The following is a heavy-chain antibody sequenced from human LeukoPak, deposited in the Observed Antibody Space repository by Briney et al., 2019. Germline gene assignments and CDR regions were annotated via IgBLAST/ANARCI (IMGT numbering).Heavy chain of an antibody. J-gene: IGHJ3*02. CDR2: IRGSGGST. V-gene: IGHV3-23*01. Sequence: GGSLRLSCAASGFTFDDYAMSWVRQAPGKGLEWVSGIRGSGGSTNYADSVKGRFTISRDNSKNTLYLQMNSLRAEDTAVYYCAKVYSSGWRDAFDIWGQGTMVTVSS. CDR1: GFTFDDYA. D-gene: IGHD6-19*01. CDR3: AKVYSSGWRDAFDI.